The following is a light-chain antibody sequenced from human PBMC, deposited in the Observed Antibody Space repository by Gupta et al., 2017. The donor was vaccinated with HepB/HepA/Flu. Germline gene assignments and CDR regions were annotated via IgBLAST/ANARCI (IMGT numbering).Light chain of an antibody. CDR3: QQSNAFPLT. CDR1: PSIVDY. Sequence: TQSPSTLSASVGDRVTLTCRASPSIVDYLAWYQQKPGKAPKLLIYRASSLQSGVPSRFSASGSGTDFALTVNSLQADDFATYYCQQSNAFPLTFGGGTKVEIK. CDR2: RAS. V-gene: IGKV1-5*03. J-gene: IGKJ4*02.